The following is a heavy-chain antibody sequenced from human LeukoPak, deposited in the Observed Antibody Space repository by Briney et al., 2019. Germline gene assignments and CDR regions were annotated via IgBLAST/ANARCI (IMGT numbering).Heavy chain of an antibody. CDR1: GFTFSSYW. D-gene: IGHD6-13*01. J-gene: IGHJ6*02. CDR2: INSDGSST. V-gene: IGHV3-74*01. Sequence: GGSLRLSCAASGFTFSSYWMHWVRQAPGKGLVWVSRINSDGSSTSYADSVKGRFTISRDNAKNTLYLLMNSLRAEDTAVYYCARGIAAAGSGMDVWGQGTTVTVSS. CDR3: ARGIAAAGSGMDV.